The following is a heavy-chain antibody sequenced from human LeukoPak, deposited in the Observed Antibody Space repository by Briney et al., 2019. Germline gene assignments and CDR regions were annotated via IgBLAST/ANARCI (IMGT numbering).Heavy chain of an antibody. D-gene: IGHD3-22*01. CDR2: IKQDGSEK. CDR1: GFTFSSYW. J-gene: IGHJ6*03. V-gene: IGHV3-7*01. Sequence: GGSLRLSCAASGFTFSSYWMSWVRQAPGKGLEWVANIKQDGSEKYYVDSVKGRFTISRDNSKYTLHLQMSSLRADDTAVYYCTRGPGLSDSDYIDVWGKGTTVTISS. CDR3: TRGPGLSDSDYIDV.